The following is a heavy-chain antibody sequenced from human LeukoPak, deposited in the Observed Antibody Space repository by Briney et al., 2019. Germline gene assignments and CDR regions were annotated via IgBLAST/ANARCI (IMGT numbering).Heavy chain of an antibody. D-gene: IGHD2-15*01. CDR3: ARAPHSSAGDNFDY. J-gene: IGHJ4*02. CDR2: INPSGGGT. Sequence: ASVKVSCMASGYTFTSFHMHWVRQAPRQRLEWMEIINPSGGGTSYPQKFQGRVTMNRDTSTSTVYMELSSLRSEDTAVYYCARAPHSSAGDNFDYWGQGTLVTVSS. V-gene: IGHV1-46*01. CDR1: GYTFTSFH.